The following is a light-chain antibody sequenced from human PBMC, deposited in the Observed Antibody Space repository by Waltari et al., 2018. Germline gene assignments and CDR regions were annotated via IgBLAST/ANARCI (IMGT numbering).Light chain of an antibody. V-gene: IGLV3-21*01. Sequence: SYVLTQPPSVAVAPRETARVTCGGNNIESKSVHWYQQKPGQAPVLVISYDSDRPSGIPERFSGSNSGDTATLTISRVEAGDEADYYCQVWDANTDPGVFGTGTEVTVL. CDR2: YDS. J-gene: IGLJ1*01. CDR3: QVWDANTDPGV. CDR1: NIESKS.